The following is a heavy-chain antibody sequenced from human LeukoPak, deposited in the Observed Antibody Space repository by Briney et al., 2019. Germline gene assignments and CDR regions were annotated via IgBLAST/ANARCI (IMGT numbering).Heavy chain of an antibody. J-gene: IGHJ4*02. D-gene: IGHD1-14*01. CDR2: ISVSGGST. CDR3: AKARDEGILGTTFDY. CDR1: GFTFSNYA. Sequence: GGSLRLSCAASGFTFSNYAMSWVRQAPGKGLEWVSVISVSGGSTYYADSVKGRFTISRDNSKSTLYLQMNSLRAEGTAVYYCAKARDEGILGTTFDYWGQGTLVTVSS. V-gene: IGHV3-23*01.